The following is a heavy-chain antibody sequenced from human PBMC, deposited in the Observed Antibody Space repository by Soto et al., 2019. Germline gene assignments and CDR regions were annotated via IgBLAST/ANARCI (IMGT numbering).Heavy chain of an antibody. J-gene: IGHJ4*02. CDR3: ARGRRFPSRGSIDY. Sequence: SETLSLTCAVYGGSFSGYYWSWIRQPPGKGLEWIGEINHSGSTNYNPSLKSRVTISVDTSKNQFSLKLSSVTAADTAVYYCARGRRFPSRGSIDYWGQGTLVTVSS. CDR2: INHSGST. V-gene: IGHV4-34*01. D-gene: IGHD3-16*01. CDR1: GGSFSGYY.